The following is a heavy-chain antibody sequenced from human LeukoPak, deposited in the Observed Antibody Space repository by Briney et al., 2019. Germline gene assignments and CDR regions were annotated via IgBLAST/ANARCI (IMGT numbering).Heavy chain of an antibody. CDR3: ARTFDN. V-gene: IGHV3-48*04. CDR1: AFTFSSYS. Sequence: GGSLRLSCAASAFTFSSYSMSWVRQAPGKGLEWVSYISSSGSPVYYADSVRGRFTISRDNAKNSLYLQMNSLRAEDTAVYYCARTFDNWGQGTKVTVSS. CDR2: ISSSGSPV. J-gene: IGHJ3*02.